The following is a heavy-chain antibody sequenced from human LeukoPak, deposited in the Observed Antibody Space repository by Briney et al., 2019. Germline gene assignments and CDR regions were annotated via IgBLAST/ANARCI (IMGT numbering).Heavy chain of an antibody. V-gene: IGHV1-69*13. Sequence: SVKVSGKASGGTVSSYAISWGRQAPGQGLEWMGGIIPIFGTANYAQKFQGRVTITADESTSTAYMELSSLRSEDTAVYYCARVMYSYGSGYYFDYWGQGTLVTVSS. CDR3: ARVMYSYGSGYYFDY. CDR2: IIPIFGTA. D-gene: IGHD5-18*01. J-gene: IGHJ4*02. CDR1: GGTVSSYA.